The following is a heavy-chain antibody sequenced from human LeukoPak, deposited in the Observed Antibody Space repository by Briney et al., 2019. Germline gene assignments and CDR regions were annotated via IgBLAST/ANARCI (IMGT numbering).Heavy chain of an antibody. CDR3: ARGQGYYYDSSGYYLDY. CDR1: GFTFSSYS. J-gene: IGHJ4*02. CDR2: ISSSSSYI. V-gene: IGHV3-21*01. Sequence: PGGSLRLSCAASGFTFSSYSMNWVRQAPGKGLEWVSSISSSSSYIYYADSVKGRFTISRDNAKNSLYLQMNSLRAEDTAVYYCARGQGYYYDSSGYYLDYWGQGTLVTVSS. D-gene: IGHD3-22*01.